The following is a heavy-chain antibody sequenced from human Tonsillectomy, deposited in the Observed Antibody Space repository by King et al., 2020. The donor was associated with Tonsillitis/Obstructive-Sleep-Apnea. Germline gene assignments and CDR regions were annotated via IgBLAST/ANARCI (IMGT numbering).Heavy chain of an antibody. CDR1: GGSFSGYY. D-gene: IGHD1-26*01. J-gene: IGHJ6*02. Sequence: VQLQQWGAGLLKPSETLSLTCAVSGGSFSGYYWSWIRQPPGKGLEWIGEINHSGSTNYSPSLKSRVTISIDTSKNQFSLKLSSVTAADTAVYYCAMGEVGATTIYYYYALDVWGQGTTVTVSS. CDR3: AMGEVGATTIYYYYALDV. CDR2: INHSGST. V-gene: IGHV4-34*01.